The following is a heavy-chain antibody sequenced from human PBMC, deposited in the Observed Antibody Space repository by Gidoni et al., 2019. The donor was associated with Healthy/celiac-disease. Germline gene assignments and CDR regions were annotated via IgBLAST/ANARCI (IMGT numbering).Heavy chain of an antibody. V-gene: IGHV4-59*08. J-gene: IGHJ4*02. CDR3: ARHGRVGAGRFDD. CDR2: IYYSGST. Sequence: QVQLQESGLGLVTPSATLSLTCTVSGGSISSYYWSWIRQPPGKGLEWIGYIYYSGSTNYNPSLKSRVTISVDTSKTQFYLKLSAVTAADTAVYYCARHGRVGAGRFDDWGQGTLVTVSS. D-gene: IGHD1-26*01. CDR1: GGSISSYY.